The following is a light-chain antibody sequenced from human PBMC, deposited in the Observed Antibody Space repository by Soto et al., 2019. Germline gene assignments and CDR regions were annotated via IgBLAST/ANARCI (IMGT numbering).Light chain of an antibody. Sequence: DIQMTQSPSSLSASVGARVTITCRASQSITSYLNWYQQKLGKAPKLLIYAASSLQSGVPSRFSGSGSGTDFTLTISSLQPEDFATYYCQQTYSAPITFGQGTRLEIK. J-gene: IGKJ5*01. CDR1: QSITSY. CDR3: QQTYSAPIT. V-gene: IGKV1-39*01. CDR2: AAS.